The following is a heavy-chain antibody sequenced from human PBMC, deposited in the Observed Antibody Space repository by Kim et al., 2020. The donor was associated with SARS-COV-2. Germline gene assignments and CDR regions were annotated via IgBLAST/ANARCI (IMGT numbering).Heavy chain of an antibody. J-gene: IGHJ4*02. Sequence: RPSLETRLTITKDTSKNQVVLTMTNMDPVDTATYYCTHTSGWTGNYFDYWGQGTLVTVSS. V-gene: IGHV2-5*01. D-gene: IGHD6-19*01. CDR3: THTSGWTGNYFDY.